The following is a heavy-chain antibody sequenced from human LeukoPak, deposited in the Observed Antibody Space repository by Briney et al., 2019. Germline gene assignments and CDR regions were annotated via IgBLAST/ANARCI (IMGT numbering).Heavy chain of an antibody. J-gene: IGHJ4*02. D-gene: IGHD6-6*01. CDR2: INAGNGNT. Sequence: ASVKVSCKASGYTFTSYAMHWVRQAPGQRLEWMGWINAGNGNTKYSQKLQGRVTMTTDTSTSTAYMELRSLRSDDTAVYYCARVSSSSSGAFDYWGQGTLVTVSS. CDR1: GYTFTSYA. V-gene: IGHV1-3*01. CDR3: ARVSSSSSGAFDY.